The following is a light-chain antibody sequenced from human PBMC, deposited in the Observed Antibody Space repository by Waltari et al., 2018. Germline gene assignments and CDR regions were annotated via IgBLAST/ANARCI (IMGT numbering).Light chain of an antibody. CDR1: QSISSW. Sequence: DIQMTHPPSTLSPSVGARVTLTCRASQSISSWLAWYQQKPGKAPKLLIYKASSLESGVPSRFSGSGSGTEFTLTISSLQPDDFATYYCQQYNSYPYTFGQGTKLEIK. CDR3: QQYNSYPYT. CDR2: KAS. V-gene: IGKV1-5*03. J-gene: IGKJ2*01.